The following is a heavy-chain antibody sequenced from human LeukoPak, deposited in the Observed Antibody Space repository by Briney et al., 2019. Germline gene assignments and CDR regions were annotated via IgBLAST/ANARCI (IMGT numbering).Heavy chain of an antibody. V-gene: IGHV1-2*02. D-gene: IGHD2-15*01. Sequence: ASVKVSCKASGYTFTGYYMHWVRQAPGQGLERMGWINPNSGGTNYAQKFQGRVTMTRDTSISTAYMELSRLRSDDTAVYYCARDTVYCSGGSCPRPNNWFDPWGQGTLVTVSS. CDR1: GYTFTGYY. CDR2: INPNSGGT. CDR3: ARDTVYCSGGSCPRPNNWFDP. J-gene: IGHJ5*02.